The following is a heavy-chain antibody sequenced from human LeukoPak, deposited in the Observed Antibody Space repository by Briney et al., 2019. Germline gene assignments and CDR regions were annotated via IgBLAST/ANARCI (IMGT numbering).Heavy chain of an antibody. J-gene: IGHJ4*02. D-gene: IGHD5-24*01. CDR3: TRVGYIDEGIDY. CDR2: IKQDGSKK. CDR1: GCPFSNYR. V-gene: IGHV3-7*04. Sequence: PGGFLRLSCVASGCPFSNYRRTWVRQAPGKGLEWVANIKQDGSKKSYVDSVKGRFTISRDNAKNSLYLQMNSLRAEDTAIYYCTRVGYIDEGIDYWGQGTLVTVSS.